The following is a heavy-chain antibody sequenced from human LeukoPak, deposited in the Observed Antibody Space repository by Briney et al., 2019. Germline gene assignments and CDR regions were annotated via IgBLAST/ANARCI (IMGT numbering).Heavy chain of an antibody. CDR2: IIPILGIA. CDR1: GGTFSSYA. V-gene: IGHV1-69*04. Sequence: SVKVSCKASGGTFSSYAVSWGRQAPGHGLEWRGRIIPILGIANHAQKFQGRVTITAEKSTSTAYMELSSLRSEDTAVYYCARTVQREFDYWRQATLVTVPS. D-gene: IGHD3-10*01. CDR3: ARTVQREFDY. J-gene: IGHJ4*02.